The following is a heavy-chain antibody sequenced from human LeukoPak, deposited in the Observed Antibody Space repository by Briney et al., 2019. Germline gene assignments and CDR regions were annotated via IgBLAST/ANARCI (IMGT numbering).Heavy chain of an antibody. CDR2: VYYSGST. CDR3: ARHDYGDYVYFDY. D-gene: IGHD4-17*01. V-gene: IGHV4-61*01. CDR1: GGSISSGSYY. J-gene: IGHJ4*02. Sequence: SETLSLTCTVSGGSISSGSYYWSWIRQPPGKGLEWIGYVYYSGSTNYNPSLKSRVAMSVDTSKDQFSLKLSSVTAADTAVYYCARHDYGDYVYFDYWGQGTLVTVSS.